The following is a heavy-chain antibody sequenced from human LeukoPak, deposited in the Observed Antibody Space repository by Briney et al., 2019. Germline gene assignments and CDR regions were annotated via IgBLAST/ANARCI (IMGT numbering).Heavy chain of an antibody. CDR3: TSGPIVAGEAFDY. J-gene: IGHJ4*02. D-gene: IGHD5-12*01. V-gene: IGHV3-53*01. CDR2: IYSGGST. CDR1: GFTVSSNY. Sequence: PGGSLRPSCAASGFTVSSNYMSWVRQAPGKGLEWVSVIYSGGSTYYADSVKGRFTISRDNSKNTLYLQMNSLKTEDTAVYYCTSGPIVAGEAFDYWGQGTLVTVSS.